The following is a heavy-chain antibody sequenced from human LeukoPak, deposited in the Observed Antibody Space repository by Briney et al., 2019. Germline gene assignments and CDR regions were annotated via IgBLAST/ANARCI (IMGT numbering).Heavy chain of an antibody. J-gene: IGHJ5*02. CDR3: ARHGGLPAVVEGFDP. CDR1: GGSINSSDYY. V-gene: IGHV4-39*01. CDR2: IYYSGTT. Sequence: SETLSLTCTVSGGSINSSDYYWGWIRQSPGRGLEWIGSIYYSGTTFYSASLRSRVSISVDSYKNEVSLKLRSVNASDTGVYYCARHGGLPAVVEGFDPWGQGFLFSVSS. D-gene: IGHD4-23*01.